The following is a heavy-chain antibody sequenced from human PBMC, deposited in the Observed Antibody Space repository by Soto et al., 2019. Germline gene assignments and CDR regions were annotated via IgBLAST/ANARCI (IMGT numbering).Heavy chain of an antibody. D-gene: IGHD6-6*01. V-gene: IGHV4-39*01. Sequence: QLQLQESGPGLVKPSETLSLTCIVSGGSISSSSYYWGCIRQPPGKGLEWIGSIYYSGSTYYNPSLKSRVTISVDTSKNQFSLKLSSVTAADTAVFYCARHRARNWFDPWGQGTLVTVSS. CDR2: IYYSGST. CDR1: GGSISSSSYY. J-gene: IGHJ5*02. CDR3: ARHRARNWFDP.